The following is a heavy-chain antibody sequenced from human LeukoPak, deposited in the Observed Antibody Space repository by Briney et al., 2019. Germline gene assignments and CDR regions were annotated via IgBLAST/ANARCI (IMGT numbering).Heavy chain of an antibody. CDR2: IIPIFGTA. V-gene: IGHV1-69*13. Sequence: SVKVSCKASGYTFTSYYMHWVRQAPGQGLEWMGGIIPIFGTANYAQKFQGRVTITADESTSTAYMELSSLRSEDTAVYYCASGPTTVVIPFDYWGQGTLVTVSS. CDR3: ASGPTTVVIPFDY. CDR1: GYTFTSYY. D-gene: IGHD4-23*01. J-gene: IGHJ4*02.